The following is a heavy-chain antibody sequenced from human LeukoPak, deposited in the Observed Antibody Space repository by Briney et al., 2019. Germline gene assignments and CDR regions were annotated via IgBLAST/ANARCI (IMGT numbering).Heavy chain of an antibody. J-gene: IGHJ1*01. Sequence: GGSLRLSCAASGFTFSSYGMHWVRQAPGKGLEWVAFIRYDGSNKYYADSVKGRFTISRDNSKNTLYLQMNSLRAEDTAVYYCATRGGGKTGTDEHWGQGTLVTVSS. CDR3: ATRGGGKTGTDEH. CDR2: IRYDGSNK. V-gene: IGHV3-30*02. CDR1: GFTFSSYG. D-gene: IGHD1-1*01.